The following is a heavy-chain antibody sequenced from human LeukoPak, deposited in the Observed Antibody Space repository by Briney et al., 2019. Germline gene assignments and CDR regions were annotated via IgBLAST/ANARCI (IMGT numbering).Heavy chain of an antibody. V-gene: IGHV4-34*01. Sequence: PSETLSLTCAVYGGSFSGYYWSWIRQPPGKGLEWIGEINHSGSTNYNPSLKSRVTISVDTSKNQFSLKLRSVTAADTAAYYCVRHAQIGVAGGDWLDPWGQGTLVTVSS. CDR1: GGSFSGYY. D-gene: IGHD6-19*01. CDR2: INHSGST. CDR3: VRHAQIGVAGGDWLDP. J-gene: IGHJ5*02.